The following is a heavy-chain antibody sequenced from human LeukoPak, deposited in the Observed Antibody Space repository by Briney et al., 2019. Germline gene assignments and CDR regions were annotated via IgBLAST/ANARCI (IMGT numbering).Heavy chain of an antibody. D-gene: IGHD3-3*01. CDR3: AKARSPPITIFGVVTREEYFQH. V-gene: IGHV1-69*13. CDR2: IIPILGTA. J-gene: IGHJ1*01. CDR1: GGTFSSYA. Sequence: SVRVSCKASGGTFSSYAISWVRQAPGGGRGWMGGIIPILGTANYAQKFQGRVTITADESTSTAYMELSSLRSEDTAVYYCAKARSPPITIFGVVTREEYFQHWGQGTLVTVSS.